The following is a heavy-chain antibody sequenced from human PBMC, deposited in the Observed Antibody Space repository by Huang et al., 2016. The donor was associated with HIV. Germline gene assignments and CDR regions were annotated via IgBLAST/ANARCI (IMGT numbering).Heavy chain of an antibody. CDR3: ARAPATHSVFFY. CDR2: SYYSGSS. V-gene: IGHV4-30-4*08. Sequence: QVQLQESGPGLVKPSQTLSLTCTVSGDSIRSGGDYWTWIRQSPAKGLEWIGYSYYSGSSDYNPSLKSRVSISIDAFKNRVSLKLKSVTVADTAVYYCARAPATHSVFFYWGQGTLVTVSA. CDR1: GDSIRSGGDY. D-gene: IGHD3-3*01. J-gene: IGHJ4*02.